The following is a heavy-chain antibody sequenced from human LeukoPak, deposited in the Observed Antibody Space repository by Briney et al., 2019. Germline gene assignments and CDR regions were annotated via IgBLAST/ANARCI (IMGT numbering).Heavy chain of an antibody. CDR2: IIPILGIA. V-gene: IGHV1-69*04. CDR1: GGTFSSYA. Sequence: GSSVKLSCKASGGTFSSYAISWVRQAPGQGLEWMGRIIPILGIANYAQKFQGRVTITADKSTSTAYMELSSLRSEDTAVYYCAVDTATIGAPAPFDYWGQGTLVTVSS. J-gene: IGHJ4*02. CDR3: AVDTATIGAPAPFDY. D-gene: IGHD5-18*01.